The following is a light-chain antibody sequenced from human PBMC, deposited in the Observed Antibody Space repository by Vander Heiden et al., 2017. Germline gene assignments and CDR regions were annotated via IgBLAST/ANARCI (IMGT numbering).Light chain of an antibody. J-gene: IGKJ4*01. Sequence: EIVLTQPPATLSLSPGERATLSCRASQSVNTYLAWYQQKPGQAPRLLIYDASNRATGIPARFSGSGSGTDFTLTISSLGPEDFAVYYCQQRSNWPRLTFGGGTKVEIK. CDR2: DAS. CDR1: QSVNTY. CDR3: QQRSNWPRLT. V-gene: IGKV3-11*01.